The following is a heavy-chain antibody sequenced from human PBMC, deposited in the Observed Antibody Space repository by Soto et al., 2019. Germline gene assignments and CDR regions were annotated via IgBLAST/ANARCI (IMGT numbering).Heavy chain of an antibody. V-gene: IGHV4-39*01. Sequence: HLQLQESGPGLVKPSETLSLTCTVSGDSFTSSSYYWGWIRQPPGKGLGWIGSVLYSGSTDYNPSLKSRVTISVDSPKNQLSLKLSSVTAADTAVYYCAILVQGYFAYWGQGTVVTVSS. CDR1: GDSFTSSSYY. CDR3: AILVQGYFAY. CDR2: VLYSGST. J-gene: IGHJ4*02.